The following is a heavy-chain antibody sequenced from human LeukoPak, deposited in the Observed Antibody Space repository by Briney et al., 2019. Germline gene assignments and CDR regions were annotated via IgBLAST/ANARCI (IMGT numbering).Heavy chain of an antibody. V-gene: IGHV3-66*01. CDR1: GFTVSSNY. Sequence: GGSLRLSCAASGFTVSSNYMSWVRPAPGKGLEWVSVIYSGGNTYYADSVQGRFTMFRENPKNTLYLKMNSLRAEDTAVYYCARAHDRGYYYGFDYWGQGTLVTVSS. CDR3: ARAHDRGYYYGFDY. CDR2: IYSGGNT. D-gene: IGHD3-22*01. J-gene: IGHJ4*02.